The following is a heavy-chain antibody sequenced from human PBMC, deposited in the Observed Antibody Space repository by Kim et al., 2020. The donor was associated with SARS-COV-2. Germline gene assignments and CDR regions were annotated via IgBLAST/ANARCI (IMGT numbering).Heavy chain of an antibody. CDR1: GGSFSGYY. CDR2: INHSGST. V-gene: IGHV4-34*01. Sequence: SETLSLTCAVYGGSFSGYYWSWIRQPPGKGLEWIGEINHSGSTNYNPSLKSRVTISVDTSKNPFSLKLSPVTAADTAVYYCARGVWLQLWGQGTLVTVPS. J-gene: IGHJ4*02. CDR3: ARGVWLQL. D-gene: IGHD4-4*01.